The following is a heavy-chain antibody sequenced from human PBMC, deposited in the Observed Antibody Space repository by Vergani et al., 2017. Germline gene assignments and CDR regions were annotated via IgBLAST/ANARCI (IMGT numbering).Heavy chain of an antibody. D-gene: IGHD4-11*01. V-gene: IGHV4-34*01. Sequence: QVQLQQWGGGLLKPSETLSLTCVVNGGSFTSYHWTWIRQSPGEGLEWVGDIDHTGRPEYNPSLKIRLTMSVDKSRNQFSLTLTSVTATDTAIYFCARVNTETNGHLYYYYYMDVWGQGTAVTVS. CDR1: GGSFTSYH. CDR3: ARVNTETNGHLYYYYYMDV. CDR2: IDHTGRP. J-gene: IGHJ6*03.